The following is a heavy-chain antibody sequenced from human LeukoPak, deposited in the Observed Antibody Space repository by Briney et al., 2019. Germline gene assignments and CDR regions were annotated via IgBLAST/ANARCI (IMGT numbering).Heavy chain of an antibody. CDR2: ISSSSSYI. V-gene: IGHV3-21*01. D-gene: IGHD3-10*01. CDR3: SRFHGSGSYYNVGNY. Sequence: PGGSLRLSCAGSGFTFSSYSMNWVRQAPGKGLEWVSSISSSSSYIYYADSVKGRFTISRDNAKNSLYLQINSLRADDTARYYCSRFHGSGSYYNVGNYWGQGTLVTVSS. J-gene: IGHJ4*02. CDR1: GFTFSSYS.